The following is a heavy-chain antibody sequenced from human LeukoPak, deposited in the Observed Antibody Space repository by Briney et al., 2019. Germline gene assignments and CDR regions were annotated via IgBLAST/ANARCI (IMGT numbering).Heavy chain of an antibody. V-gene: IGHV4-4*02. CDR2: IYLRGNT. CDR3: ARGTITTVTDS. J-gene: IGHJ4*02. Sequence: SETLSLTCAISGGSISSSNWWTWVRQPPGKGLEWVGEIYLRGNTNYNPSLESRATISVDESKTQLSLRLESVTAADTAVYYCARGTITTVTDSWGPGTLVTVSS. CDR1: GGSISSSNW. D-gene: IGHD4-17*01.